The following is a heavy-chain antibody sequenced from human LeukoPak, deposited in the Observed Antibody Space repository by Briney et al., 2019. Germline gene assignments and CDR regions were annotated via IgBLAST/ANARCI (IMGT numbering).Heavy chain of an antibody. CDR2: ISSNGGST. J-gene: IGHJ4*02. CDR1: GFTFSSYA. V-gene: IGHV3-64*01. Sequence: GGSLRLSCAASGFTFSSYAMHWVRQAPGKGLEYVSAISSNGGSTYYANSVKGRFTIYRDNSKNTLYLQMGSLRAEDMAVYYCASWGRYCSSTSCPYFDYWGQGTLVTVSS. CDR3: ASWGRYCSSTSCPYFDY. D-gene: IGHD2-2*01.